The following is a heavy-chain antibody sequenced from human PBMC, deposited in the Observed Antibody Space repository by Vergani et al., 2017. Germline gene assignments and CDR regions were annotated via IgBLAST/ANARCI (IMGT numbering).Heavy chain of an antibody. CDR3: GRKQSPASLMDRPIDI. Sequence: QVQLVASGGGLVRPGGSLRLSCAASGFIFSDYYMTWIRQTPGKGLGWLSHISDGGETKMYAESLKDRLTVSRDNTKNLLILQMKTLKVDDTATYYCGRKQSPASLMDRPIDIWGQGTLVTVSS. D-gene: IGHD1/OR15-1a*01. V-gene: IGHV3-11*01. CDR2: ISDGGETK. CDR1: GFIFSDYY. J-gene: IGHJ5*02.